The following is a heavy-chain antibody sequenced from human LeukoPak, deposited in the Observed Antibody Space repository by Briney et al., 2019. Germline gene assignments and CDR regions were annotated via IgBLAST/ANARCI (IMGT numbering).Heavy chain of an antibody. CDR2: ISGSGGST. V-gene: IGHV3-23*01. D-gene: IGHD3-16*01. Sequence: PGGSLRLSCAASVFTFSISAMSWVRQAPGKGLEWVSAISGSGGSTYYADSVKGRFTISRDNSKNTLYLQMNSLRAEDTAVYYCGEDRVRGSMGGTGDFFDYWGQGTLVTVSS. CDR1: VFTFSISA. J-gene: IGHJ4*02. CDR3: GEDRVRGSMGGTGDFFDY.